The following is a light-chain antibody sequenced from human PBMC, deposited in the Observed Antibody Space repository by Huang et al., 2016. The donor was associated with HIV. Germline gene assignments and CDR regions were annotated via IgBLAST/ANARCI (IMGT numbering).Light chain of an antibody. CDR1: QSVSSSY. V-gene: IGKV3-20*01. CDR2: GAS. J-gene: IGKJ2*01. Sequence: EIVLTQSPGTLSLSPGESATLSCRASQSVSSSYLAWYQQKPGQAPRLRIYGASSRATGIPDRFSGSGSGTDFTLTISRLEPEDFAVYYCQQYGSSPPYTFGQGTKLEIK. CDR3: QQYGSSPPYT.